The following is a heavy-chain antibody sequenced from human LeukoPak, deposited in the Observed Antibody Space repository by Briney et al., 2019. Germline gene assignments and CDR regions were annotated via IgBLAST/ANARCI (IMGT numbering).Heavy chain of an antibody. D-gene: IGHD2-8*01. CDR3: ASGAYAISRAFDY. V-gene: IGHV1-69*05. J-gene: IGHJ4*02. CDR2: IIPIFGTA. Sequence: ASVKVSCKASGGTFSSYAISWVRQAPGQGLEWMGGIIPIFGTANCAQKFQGRVTITTDESTSTAYMELSSLRSEDTAVYYCASGAYAISRAFDYWGQGTLVTVSS. CDR1: GGTFSSYA.